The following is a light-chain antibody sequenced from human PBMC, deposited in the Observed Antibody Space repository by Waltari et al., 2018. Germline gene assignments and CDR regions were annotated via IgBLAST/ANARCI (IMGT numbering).Light chain of an antibody. CDR3: QQLNSYPL. CDR1: HGISSY. J-gene: IGKJ2*01. Sequence: DIQLTQSPSFLSASVADRVTITCRASHGISSYLAWYQQKPGKAPKRLIYAASTLQSVVPSRFSGSGSGTEFTLTISSLQPEDFATCYCQQLNSYPLFGHGTKLEIK. CDR2: AAS. V-gene: IGKV1-9*01.